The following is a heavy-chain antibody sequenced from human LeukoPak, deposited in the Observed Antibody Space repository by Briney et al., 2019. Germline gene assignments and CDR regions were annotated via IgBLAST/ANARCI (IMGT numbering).Heavy chain of an antibody. CDR2: IYHSGST. Sequence: SETLSLTCTVSGYSISSGYYGGWIRQPPGKGLEWIGSIYHSGSTYYNPSLKSRVTISVDTSKNQFSLKLSSVTAADTAVYYCASVDTAMVALFDYWGQGTLVTVSS. CDR3: ASVDTAMVALFDY. CDR1: GYSISSGYY. D-gene: IGHD5-18*01. J-gene: IGHJ4*02. V-gene: IGHV4-38-2*02.